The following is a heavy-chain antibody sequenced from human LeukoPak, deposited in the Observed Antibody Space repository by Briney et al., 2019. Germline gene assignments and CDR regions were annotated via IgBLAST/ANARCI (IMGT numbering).Heavy chain of an antibody. CDR3: AGAAPLYSSFDY. Sequence: TLSLTCTVSGGSISSGDYYWSWIRQPPGKGLEWIGYIYYSGSTYYNPSLKSRVTISVDTSKNQFSLKLSSVTAADTAVYYCAGAAPLYSSFDYWGQGTLVTVSS. V-gene: IGHV4-30-4*08. J-gene: IGHJ4*02. CDR1: GGSISSGDYY. CDR2: IYYSGST. D-gene: IGHD6-13*01.